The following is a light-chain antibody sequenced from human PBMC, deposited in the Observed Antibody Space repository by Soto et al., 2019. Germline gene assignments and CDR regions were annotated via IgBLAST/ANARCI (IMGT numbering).Light chain of an antibody. Sequence: DIQMTQSPSILSASVGDRVTITCRASQTMSTWLAWYQQKPGKAPKLLIYDASSLRSGVPSRFSGSGSGTEFTLTINSLQPDDFATYYCQRYDGYFGQGTKLEIK. V-gene: IGKV1-5*01. CDR3: QRYDGY. CDR1: QTMSTW. CDR2: DAS. J-gene: IGKJ2*01.